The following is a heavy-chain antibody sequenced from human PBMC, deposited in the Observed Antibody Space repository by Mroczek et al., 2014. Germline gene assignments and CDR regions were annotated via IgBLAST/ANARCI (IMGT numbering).Heavy chain of an antibody. D-gene: IGHD5-18*01. Sequence: QVQLQESGPGLVKPSQTLSLTCTVSGGSISSGDYYWSWIRQPPGKGLEWIGYIYYSGSTYYNPSLKSRVTISVDTSKNQFSLKLSSVTAADTAVYYCARDRGIQLWLGDSLRYFDLWGRGTLVTVSS. V-gene: IGHV4-30-4*01. CDR2: IYYSGST. J-gene: IGHJ2*01. CDR3: ARDRGIQLWLGDSLRYFDL. CDR1: GGSISSGDYY.